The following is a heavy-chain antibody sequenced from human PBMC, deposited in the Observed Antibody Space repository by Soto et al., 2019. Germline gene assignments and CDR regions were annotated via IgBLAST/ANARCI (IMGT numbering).Heavy chain of an antibody. J-gene: IGHJ4*02. CDR3: AKNYFFDH. V-gene: IGHV3-23*01. CDR1: LFTFSAYA. CDR2: INVDDST. Sequence: SLRLSCSSSLFTFSAYAMSLVLQAPLKWLEWVSSINVDDSTYYADSVKGRFTISRDNSKSTVYLELSSLRVEDTATFYCAKNYFFDHWGQGTQVTVSS.